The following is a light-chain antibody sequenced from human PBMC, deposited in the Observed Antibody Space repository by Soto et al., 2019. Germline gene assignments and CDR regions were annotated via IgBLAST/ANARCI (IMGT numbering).Light chain of an antibody. Sequence: DIQMTQSPSTLSASVGDRVTITCRASQSISSWLAWYQQKPGKAPELMIYAASTLQSGVPSRFSGSGSGTDFTLTISCLQSEDVATYYCQQYYSFPLTFGGGTKVDIK. CDR2: AAS. V-gene: IGKV1-5*01. CDR1: QSISSW. J-gene: IGKJ4*01. CDR3: QQYYSFPLT.